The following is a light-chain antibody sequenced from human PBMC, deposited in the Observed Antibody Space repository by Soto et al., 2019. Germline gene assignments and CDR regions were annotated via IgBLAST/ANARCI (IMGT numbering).Light chain of an antibody. CDR3: QRRFSTPLT. Sequence: DLQMTQSPSSLSASVGDRVTITCRASQSISSYLHWYQQKPGKAPKLLIYAASSLQSGVPSRFSGSGSGTDFTLTISSLQPEDFATYYCQRRFSTPLTVGGGTKVEIK. CDR2: AAS. CDR1: QSISSY. V-gene: IGKV1-39*01. J-gene: IGKJ4*01.